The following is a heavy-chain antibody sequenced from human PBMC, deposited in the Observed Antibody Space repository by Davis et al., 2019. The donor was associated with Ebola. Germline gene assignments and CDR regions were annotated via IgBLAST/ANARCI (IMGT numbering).Heavy chain of an antibody. V-gene: IGHV4-61*01. D-gene: IGHD4-17*01. Sequence: MPGGSLRLSCTVSGGSVSSGTNYWSWIRQPPGKGLEWIGYIYHTGSTIYNPSLKSRVAISMDTAKNQFSLRLSSVSAADTALYYCARVLGNGDLLLDYWGQGTLVTVSS. J-gene: IGHJ4*02. CDR1: GGSVSSGTNY. CDR2: IYHTGST. CDR3: ARVLGNGDLLLDY.